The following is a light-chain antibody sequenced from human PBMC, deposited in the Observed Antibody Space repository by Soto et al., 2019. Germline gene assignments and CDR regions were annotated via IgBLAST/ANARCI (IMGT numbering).Light chain of an antibody. Sequence: QSVLTQPASVSGSPGQSITISCDGTSSDVGAYNYISWYQHHPGKAPKLMIYDVNNRPSGVSNRFSGSKSGNTATLTISGLQGEDEAEYYCSSYTGGSTYVFGTGTKVTVL. J-gene: IGLJ1*01. CDR3: SSYTGGSTYV. CDR1: SSDVGAYNY. CDR2: DVN. V-gene: IGLV2-14*03.